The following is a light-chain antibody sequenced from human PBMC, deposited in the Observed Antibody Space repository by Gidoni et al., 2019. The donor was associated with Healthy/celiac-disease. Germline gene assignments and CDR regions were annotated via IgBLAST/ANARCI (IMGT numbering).Light chain of an antibody. V-gene: IGKV1-39*01. CDR1: QSISSY. Sequence: DIQMTQSPSSLSASVGDRVTITCRASQSISSYLNWYQQKPGKAPKLLIYAAYSLQSGVPSRCNGSGSGTDFTRTISSLQPEDFATYYCQQSYSTPGTFGQXTKVEIK. CDR2: AAY. CDR3: QQSYSTPGT. J-gene: IGKJ1*01.